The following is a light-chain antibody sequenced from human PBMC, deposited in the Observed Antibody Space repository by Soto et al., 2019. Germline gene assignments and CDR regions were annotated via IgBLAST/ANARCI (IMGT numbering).Light chain of an antibody. CDR1: QSVSTS. Sequence: DIPMTQSPSTLSASVGDRVTITCRASQSVSTSLAWHQQKPGKDPKLLIYKASSLESGVPLRFSGSGSGTEFSLTISSLQPDDFATYYCQQYHTYPYTFGQGTKLEIK. CDR2: KAS. V-gene: IGKV1-5*03. CDR3: QQYHTYPYT. J-gene: IGKJ2*01.